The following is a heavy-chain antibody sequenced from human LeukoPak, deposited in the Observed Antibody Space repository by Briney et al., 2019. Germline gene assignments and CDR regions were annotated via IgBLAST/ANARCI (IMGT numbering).Heavy chain of an antibody. CDR1: GFTFDDYA. J-gene: IGHJ6*03. Sequence: GGSLRLSCAASGFTFDDYAMHWVRQTPGKGLEWVSLISWDGATTYYADSVKGRFTISRDNSENSLYLQMDSLITEDTALYYCAKGATAMACSYYYYLDVWGKGTTVTVSS. CDR2: ISWDGATT. V-gene: IGHV3-43*01. CDR3: AKGATAMACSYYYYLDV. D-gene: IGHD5-18*01.